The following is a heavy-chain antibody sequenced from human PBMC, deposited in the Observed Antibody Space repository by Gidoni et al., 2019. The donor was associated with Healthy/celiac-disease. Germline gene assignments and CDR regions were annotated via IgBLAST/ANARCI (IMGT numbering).Heavy chain of an antibody. CDR1: GFTFSSYG. D-gene: IGHD6-13*01. CDR2: ISYDGSNK. J-gene: IGHJ4*02. CDR3: AKDTPYSSSLDY. Sequence: QVQLVESGGGVVQPGRALRLSCAASGFTFSSYGMPWVRQATGKGLEWVAVISYDGSNKYYADSVKGRFTISRDNSKNTLYLQMNSLRAEDTAVYYCAKDTPYSSSLDYWGQGTLVTVSS. V-gene: IGHV3-30*18.